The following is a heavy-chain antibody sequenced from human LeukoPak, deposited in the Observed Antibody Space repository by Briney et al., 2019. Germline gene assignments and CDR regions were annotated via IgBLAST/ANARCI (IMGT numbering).Heavy chain of an antibody. CDR1: GYSFVLYG. J-gene: IGHJ6*03. CDR2: ISTYNGNT. CDR3: ARGGLPIYYYYMDV. Sequence: GASVKVSCKASGYSFVLYGISWVRQAPGQGPEWMGWISTYNGNTKYAQKLQGRVTMTTDTSTSTAYMELRSLRSDDTAVYYCARGGLPIYYYYMDVWGKGTTVTVSS. D-gene: IGHD4-11*01. V-gene: IGHV1-18*01.